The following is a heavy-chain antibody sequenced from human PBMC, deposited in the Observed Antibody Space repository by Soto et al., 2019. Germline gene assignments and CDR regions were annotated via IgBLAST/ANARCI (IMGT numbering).Heavy chain of an antibody. Sequence: TLSLTCTVSGGSISSGGYYWSWIRQHPGKGLEWIGYIYYSGSTYYNPSLKSRVTISVDTSKNQFSLKLSSVTAADTAVYYCARHRPEGVPAALYYYYYYMDVWGKGTTVTVSS. CDR2: IYYSGST. CDR3: ARHRPEGVPAALYYYYYYMDV. D-gene: IGHD2-2*01. V-gene: IGHV4-31*03. J-gene: IGHJ6*03. CDR1: GGSISSGGYY.